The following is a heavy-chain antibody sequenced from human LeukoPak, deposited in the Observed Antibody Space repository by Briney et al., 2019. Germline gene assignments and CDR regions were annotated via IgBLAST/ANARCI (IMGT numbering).Heavy chain of an antibody. CDR3: ARSVPTYYYDSSGYLDL. J-gene: IGHJ4*02. D-gene: IGHD3-22*01. CDR2: IYYSGNT. V-gene: IGHV4-39*07. Sequence: SETLSLTCTVSGGSISSSSYYWGWIRQPPGKGLEWIGSIYYSGNTYYNPSLKSRVTISVDTSKNQFSLKLSSVTAADTAVYYCARSVPTYYYDSSGYLDLWGQGTLVTVSS. CDR1: GGSISSSSYY.